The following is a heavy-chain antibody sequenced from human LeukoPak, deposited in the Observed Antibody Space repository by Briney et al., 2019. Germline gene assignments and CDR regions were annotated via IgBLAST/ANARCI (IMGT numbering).Heavy chain of an antibody. V-gene: IGHV4-59*01. Sequence: SETLSLTCTVSGDSISSYYWSWIRQPPGKGLEWIGYNYYSGTTNYNPSLKTRVTISVDTSKNKFSLNLRYVTSADTAIYYCAREIDSRFDTWGQGALVIVSS. J-gene: IGHJ5*02. CDR1: GDSISSYY. CDR3: AREIDSRFDT. D-gene: IGHD2-21*01. CDR2: NYYSGTT.